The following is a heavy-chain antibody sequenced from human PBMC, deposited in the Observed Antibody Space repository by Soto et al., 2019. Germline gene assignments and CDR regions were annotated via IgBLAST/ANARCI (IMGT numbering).Heavy chain of an antibody. Sequence: SETLALTCAVYGGFLSESYWTWIRQPPGKGLEWIGEINHVGGTNYNPSLNIRLTMSVDTSQTQFPRRLFSVTPGYTPMYFCVRIRYQLPSSVLWLDPWGQGTPVTVSS. CDR2: INHVGGT. CDR3: VRIRYQLPSSVLWLDP. CDR1: GGFLSESY. V-gene: IGHV4-34*01. J-gene: IGHJ5*02. D-gene: IGHD3-16*01.